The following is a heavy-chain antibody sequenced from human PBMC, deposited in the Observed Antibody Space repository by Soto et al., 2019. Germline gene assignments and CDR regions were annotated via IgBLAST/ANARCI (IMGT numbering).Heavy chain of an antibody. D-gene: IGHD3-10*01. Sequence: GGSLRLSCAASGFTFSDYSMNWVRQAPGKGLEWVASITSSSSYLYYVDSVKGRFTISRDNAKNSLSLQMNSLRGEDTAVYYCARDYYYGSGSYSLYYFDYWGQGALVTVSS. V-gene: IGHV3-21*01. CDR2: ITSSSSYL. CDR3: ARDYYYGSGSYSLYYFDY. CDR1: GFTFSDYS. J-gene: IGHJ4*02.